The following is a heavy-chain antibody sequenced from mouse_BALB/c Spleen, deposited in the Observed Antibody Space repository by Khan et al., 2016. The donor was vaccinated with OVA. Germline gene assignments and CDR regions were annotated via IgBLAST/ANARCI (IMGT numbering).Heavy chain of an antibody. CDR3: SRWVYSGHCGRFAY. Sequence: EVQLVESGPSLVKPSQTLSLTCSVTGDSITSGYWNWIRKFPGNKLEYMGYISYSGSTYYNPSLKSRISITRDTSKNQYYLQLNSVTTEDTAKYYGSRWVYSGHCGRFAYWGQGTLATVSA. CDR1: GDSITSGY. CDR2: ISYSGST. V-gene: IGHV3-8*02. J-gene: IGHJ3*01. D-gene: IGHD2-12*01.